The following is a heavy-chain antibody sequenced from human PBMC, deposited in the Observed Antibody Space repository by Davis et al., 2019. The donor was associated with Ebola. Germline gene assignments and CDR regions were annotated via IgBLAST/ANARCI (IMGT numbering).Heavy chain of an antibody. CDR2: INHSGST. CDR3: AALPWQQLANYGMDV. D-gene: IGHD6-13*01. CDR1: GGSFSGYY. V-gene: IGHV4-34*01. J-gene: IGHJ6*02. Sequence: MPSETLSLTCAVYGGSFSGYYWSWIRQPPGKGLEWIGEINHSGSTNYNPSLKSRVTISVDTSKNQFSLKLSSVTAADTAVYYCAALPWQQLANYGMDVWGQGTTVTVSS.